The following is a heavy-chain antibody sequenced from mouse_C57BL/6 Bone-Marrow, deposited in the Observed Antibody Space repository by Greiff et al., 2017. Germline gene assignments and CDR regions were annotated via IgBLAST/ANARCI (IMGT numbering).Heavy chain of an antibody. CDR2: ISNGGGST. CDR1: GFTFSDYY. V-gene: IGHV5-12*01. CDR3: ARHGRWFYFDY. Sequence: EVMLVESGGGLVQPGGSLKLSCAASGFTFSDYYMYWVRQTPEKRLEWVAYISNGGGSTYYPDTVKGRFTISRDNDKNTLYLQMSRLKAEDTARYYCARHGRWFYFDYWGQGTTLTVSS. D-gene: IGHD2-3*01. J-gene: IGHJ2*01.